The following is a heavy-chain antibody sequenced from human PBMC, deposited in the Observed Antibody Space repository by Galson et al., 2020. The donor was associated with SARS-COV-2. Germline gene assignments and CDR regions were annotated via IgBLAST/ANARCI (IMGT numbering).Heavy chain of an antibody. V-gene: IGHV5-51*01. J-gene: IGHJ4*02. CDR2: IYPGDSDT. CDR3: ARPGSGSYYKGYYFDY. Sequence: GESLKISCQGSGYSFTNYWIGWVRQMPGKGLEWMGIIYPGDSDTRYSPSFQGQVTISADKSISTAYVQWTSLKASDTAMYYCARPGSGSYYKGYYFDYWGQGTLVTVSS. D-gene: IGHD3-10*01. CDR1: GYSFTNYW.